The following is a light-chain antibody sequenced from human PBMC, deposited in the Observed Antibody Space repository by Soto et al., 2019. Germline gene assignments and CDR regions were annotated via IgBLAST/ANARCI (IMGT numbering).Light chain of an antibody. J-gene: IGKJ4*01. V-gene: IGKV3-15*01. CDR1: QGVTTY. CDR2: GAS. Sequence: EIVLTQSPPSLSASPGERATLSCRASQGVTTYLAWYQQKPGQAPRLLIHGASTRATGIPARFSGSGSGTEFTLTIGSLQSEDFPVYYCQHYNGWPVTFGGGTKVDIK. CDR3: QHYNGWPVT.